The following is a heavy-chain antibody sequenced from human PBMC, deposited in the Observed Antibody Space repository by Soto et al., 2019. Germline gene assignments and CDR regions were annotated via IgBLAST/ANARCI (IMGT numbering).Heavy chain of an antibody. CDR1: GGSVGSSSSYY. CDR2: IYYNGKT. V-gene: IGHV4-39*01. J-gene: IGHJ4*02. CDR3: AGCRVPLSGGGYYSLFDN. Sequence: SETLSLTCTVAGGSVGSSSSYYWGWIRQPPGKGLEWIGNIYYNGKTFYNPSVQSRVTISADTSKNQFSLRLASVTAADAGVYYCAGCRVPLSGGGYYSLFDNWGQGSPVTVSS. D-gene: IGHD2-15*01.